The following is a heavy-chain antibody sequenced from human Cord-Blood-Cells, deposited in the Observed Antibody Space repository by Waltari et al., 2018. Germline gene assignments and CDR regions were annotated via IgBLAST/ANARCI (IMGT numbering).Heavy chain of an antibody. V-gene: IGHV4-34*01. D-gene: IGHD6-6*01. CDR3: ARGAIAARLDAFDI. CDR1: GGSFSGYY. CDR2: IKHSGSN. Sequence: QVQLQQWGAGLLKPSETLSLTCAVYGGSFSGYYWSWIRQPRGKGLGWIGEIKHSGSNDYTPSLKSRVTGSVDTSKNQFSLKLGSVTAADTSVYYCARGAIAARLDAFDIWGQGTIVTVSS. J-gene: IGHJ3*02.